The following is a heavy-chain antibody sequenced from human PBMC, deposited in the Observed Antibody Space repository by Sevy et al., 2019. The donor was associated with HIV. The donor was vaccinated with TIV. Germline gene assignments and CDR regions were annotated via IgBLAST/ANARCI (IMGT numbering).Heavy chain of an antibody. V-gene: IGHV3-11*06. J-gene: IGHJ5*02. CDR1: GFTFSDYY. D-gene: IGHD6-13*01. CDR3: ARDGRSSSRDLSWFDP. Sequence: GGSLRLSCAASGFTFSDYYISWIRQAPGKGLEWVSYISSSSSYTNYADSVKGRFTISRDNAKNSLYLQMNSLRAEDTAVYYCARDGRSSSRDLSWFDPWGQGTLVTVSS. CDR2: ISSSSSYT.